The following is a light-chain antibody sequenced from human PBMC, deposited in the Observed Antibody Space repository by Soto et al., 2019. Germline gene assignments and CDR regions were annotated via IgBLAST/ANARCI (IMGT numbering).Light chain of an antibody. Sequence: SYVVTQPPSVSVAPGQTARVTWGGNDIGSKSVHWNQQKQGQAPVLVVYDDRDRPSGIPERFSGSNSGNTATLTIRRVEAGDEADYYCRVWDSSSAHWVFGGGTKLTVL. V-gene: IGLV3-21*02. CDR2: DDR. CDR1: DIGSKS. J-gene: IGLJ3*02. CDR3: RVWDSSSAHWV.